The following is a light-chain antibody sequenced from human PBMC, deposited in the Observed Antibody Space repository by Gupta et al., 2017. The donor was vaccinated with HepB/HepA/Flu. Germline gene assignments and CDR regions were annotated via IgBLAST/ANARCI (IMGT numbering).Light chain of an antibody. CDR3: QTWGTGPVV. V-gene: IGLV4-69*01. CDR1: SGHSSYA. J-gene: IGLJ2*01. Sequence: QLVLTQSPSASASLGASVKLTCTLSSGHSSYAIAWHQQQPEKGPRYLMKLNSDGSHSKGDGIPDRFSGSSSGAERYLTSSSLQSEDEADYYCQTWGTGPVVFGGGTKLTVL. CDR2: LNSDGSH.